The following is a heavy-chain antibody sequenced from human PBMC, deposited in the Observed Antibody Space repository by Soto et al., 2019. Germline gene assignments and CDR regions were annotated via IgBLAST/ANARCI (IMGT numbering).Heavy chain of an antibody. CDR3: ATMGTPATGLYYFDY. CDR2: ISYSGST. Sequence: SETLSLTCTVSGGSINSGNYYWSWIRQPPGKGLEWIGFISYSGSTYYSLSLKSRVTISVDTSKNQFSLNLSFVTAADTAVYYCATMGTPATGLYYFDYWGQGTLVTVSS. D-gene: IGHD5-18*01. V-gene: IGHV4-30-4*01. J-gene: IGHJ4*02. CDR1: GGSINSGNYY.